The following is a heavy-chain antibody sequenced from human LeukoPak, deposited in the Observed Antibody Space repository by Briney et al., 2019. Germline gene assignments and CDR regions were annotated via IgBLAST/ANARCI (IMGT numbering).Heavy chain of an antibody. J-gene: IGHJ4*02. CDR3: ARVTLTLHSELAYRYYFDY. D-gene: IGHD4-11*01. CDR1: GFTFSSYA. V-gene: IGHV3-23*01. CDR2: ISGSGGST. Sequence: GGSLRLSCAASGFTFSSYAMSWVRQAPGKGLEWVSAISGSGGSTYYADSVKGRFTISRDNSKNTLYLQMNSLRAEDTAVYYCARVTLTLHSELAYRYYFDYWGQGTLVTVSS.